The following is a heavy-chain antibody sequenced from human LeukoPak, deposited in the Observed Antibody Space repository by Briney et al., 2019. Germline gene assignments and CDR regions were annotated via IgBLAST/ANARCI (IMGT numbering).Heavy chain of an antibody. CDR2: ISYDGSNK. D-gene: IGHD2-8*01. CDR3: ARDVLGVDY. V-gene: IGHV3-30-3*01. CDR1: GFTFSSYA. Sequence: GGSLRLSCAASGFTFSSYAMHWVRQAPGKGLELVAVISYDGSNKYYADSVNSRFTISRENSKNTLYLQMNSLRAGDTAVYYCARDVLGVDYWGQGTLVTVSS. J-gene: IGHJ4*02.